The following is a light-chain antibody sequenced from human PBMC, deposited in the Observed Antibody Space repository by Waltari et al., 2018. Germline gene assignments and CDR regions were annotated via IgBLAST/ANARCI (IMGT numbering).Light chain of an antibody. Sequence: IVLTQSPATLSLSPGERATLSCRASQSVSSYFAWYQQKPGQAPRPLIYDASNRATGIPARFSGSGYGTDFTLTISSLEPEDFAVYYCQQRSNWPPTFGPGTKVDIK. CDR1: QSVSSY. CDR3: QQRSNWPPT. CDR2: DAS. J-gene: IGKJ3*01. V-gene: IGKV3-11*01.